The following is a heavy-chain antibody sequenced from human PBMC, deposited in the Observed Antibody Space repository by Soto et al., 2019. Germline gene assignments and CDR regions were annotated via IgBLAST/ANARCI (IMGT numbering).Heavy chain of an antibody. CDR3: ARAPYGSGTKPSYFDY. V-gene: IGHV4-59*01. D-gene: IGHD3-10*01. CDR2: IYNSGST. Sequence: QVQLQESGPGLVKPSETLSLTCTVSGGSISSYYWSWIRQPPGKGLEWIGFIYNSGSTNYNPSLKSRVTISMDTSRNQFSLILSSVTAADTAVYYCARAPYGSGTKPSYFDYWGQGTLVTVSS. CDR1: GGSISSYY. J-gene: IGHJ4*02.